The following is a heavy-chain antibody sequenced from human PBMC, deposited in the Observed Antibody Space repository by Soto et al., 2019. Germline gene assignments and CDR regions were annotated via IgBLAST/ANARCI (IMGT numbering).Heavy chain of an antibody. Sequence: EVQLVESGGGLVKPGGSLRLSCAASGFTFSNVWMNWVRQAPGKGLEWVGRIKSKTDVGTTDYAAPVKGRFTISRDDSKNTLYLQMNSLKTEDTAEYYCTPLALKYSSGWYEFSDWGQGTLVTVSS. V-gene: IGHV3-15*07. D-gene: IGHD6-19*01. CDR3: TPLALKYSSGWYEFSD. CDR2: IKSKTDVGTT. J-gene: IGHJ4*02. CDR1: GFTFSNVW.